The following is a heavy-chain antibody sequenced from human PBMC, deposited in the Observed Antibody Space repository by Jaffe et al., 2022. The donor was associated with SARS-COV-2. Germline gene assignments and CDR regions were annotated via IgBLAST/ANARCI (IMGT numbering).Heavy chain of an antibody. D-gene: IGHD3-10*01. CDR1: GFTFSSYA. CDR2: ISGSGGST. CDR3: AKGASWGIWFGELLYDY. J-gene: IGHJ4*02. V-gene: IGHV3-23*01. Sequence: EVQLLESGGGLVQPGGSLRLSCAASGFTFSSYAMSWVRQAPGKGLEWVSAISGSGGSTYYADSVKGRFTISRDNSKNTLYLQMNSLRAEDTAVYYCAKGASWGIWFGELLYDYWGQGTLVTVSS.